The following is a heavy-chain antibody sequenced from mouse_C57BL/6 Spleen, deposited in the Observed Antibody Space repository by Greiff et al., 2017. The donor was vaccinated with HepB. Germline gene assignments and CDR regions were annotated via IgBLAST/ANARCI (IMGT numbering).Heavy chain of an antibody. CDR1: GFTFSSYG. V-gene: IGHV5-6*01. J-gene: IGHJ3*01. CDR2: ISSGGSYT. Sequence: EVHLVESGGDLVKPGGSLKLSCAASGFTFSSYGMSWVRQTPDKRLEWVATISSGGSYTYYPDSVKGRFTISRDNAKNTLYLQMSSLKSEDTAMYYCARHGEKDWFAYWGQGTLVTVSA. CDR3: ARHGEKDWFAY.